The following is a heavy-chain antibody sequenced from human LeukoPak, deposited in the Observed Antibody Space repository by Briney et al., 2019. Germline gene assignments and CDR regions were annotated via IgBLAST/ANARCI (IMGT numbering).Heavy chain of an antibody. V-gene: IGHV1-69*05. J-gene: IGHJ6*03. Sequence: ASVKVSCKASGGTFSSYAISWVRQAPGQGLEWMGGIIPIFGTANYAQKFQGRVTITTDESTSTAYMELSSLRSEVTAVYYCAKTHYYYYYMDVWGKGTTVTVSS. CDR2: IIPIFGTA. CDR1: GGTFSSYA. CDR3: AKTHYYYYYMDV.